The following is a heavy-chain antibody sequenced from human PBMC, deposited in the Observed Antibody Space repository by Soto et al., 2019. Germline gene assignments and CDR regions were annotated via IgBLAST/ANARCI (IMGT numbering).Heavy chain of an antibody. J-gene: IGHJ4*02. CDR3: ARVAHKYYFDY. CDR2: IIPIFGTA. V-gene: IGHV1-69*01. CDR1: GGTFSSYA. D-gene: IGHD2-15*01. Sequence: QVQLVQSGAEVKKPGSSVKVSCKASGGTFSSYAISWVRQAPGQGLEWMGGIIPIFGTANYAQKFQGRVTITADEATGTASRELSSLRSEDTAVYYCARVAHKYYFDYWGQGTLVTVST.